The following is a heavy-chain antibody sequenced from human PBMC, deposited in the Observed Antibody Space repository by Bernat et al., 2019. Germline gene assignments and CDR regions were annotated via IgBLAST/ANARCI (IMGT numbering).Heavy chain of an antibody. Sequence: QVQLVQSGAEVKKPGASVKVSCKASGYTFTSYGFSWVRQAPGQGLEWMGWISAYNGNTNYAQKLQGRVTMTTDTSTSTAYMELRSLRSDDTAVYYCARSYYDILTGYSTDLDYWGQGTLVTVSS. J-gene: IGHJ4*02. V-gene: IGHV1-18*01. CDR3: ARSYYDILTGYSTDLDY. CDR1: GYTFTSYG. CDR2: ISAYNGNT. D-gene: IGHD3-9*01.